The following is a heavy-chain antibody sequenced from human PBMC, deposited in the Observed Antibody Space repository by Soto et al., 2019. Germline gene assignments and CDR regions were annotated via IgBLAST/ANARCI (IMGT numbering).Heavy chain of an antibody. Sequence: SETLSLTCTVSGGSISSSSYYWGWIRQPPGKGLEWIGSIYYSGSTYYNPSLKSRVTISVDTSKNQFSLKLSSVTAADTAVYYCASGEGFYYGSGKPSQDWFDPWGQGTLVTVSS. J-gene: IGHJ5*02. V-gene: IGHV4-39*01. CDR3: ASGEGFYYGSGKPSQDWFDP. CDR2: IYYSGST. D-gene: IGHD3-10*01. CDR1: GGSISSSSYY.